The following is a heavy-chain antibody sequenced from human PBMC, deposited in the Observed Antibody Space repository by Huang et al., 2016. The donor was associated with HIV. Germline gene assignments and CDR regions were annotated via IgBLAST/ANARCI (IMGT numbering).Heavy chain of an antibody. CDR3: AQFRTGG. V-gene: IGHV3-74*01. J-gene: IGHJ4*02. CDR2: INSDVSSA. D-gene: IGHD1-1*01. CDR1: GFIFSSQW. Sequence: EVQLVESGGGLVQPGGSLRLSCAASGFIFSSQWMHWVGQAPGKGRVWGERINSDVSSAGYADSVRGRFTSAGDNAKNTLSLQMNSLRGEDAAVYFCAQFRTGGWGQGTLVTVSS.